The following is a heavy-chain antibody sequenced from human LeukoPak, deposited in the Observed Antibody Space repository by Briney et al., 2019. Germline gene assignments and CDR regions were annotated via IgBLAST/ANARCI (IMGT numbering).Heavy chain of an antibody. D-gene: IGHD3-22*01. CDR3: ARDRDYYDSSGRPLGY. CDR2: INPNSGGT. Sequence: ASVKVSCKASGYTFTGYYMHWVRQAPGQGLEWMGWINPNSGGTNYAQKFQGRVTITADKSTSTAYMELSSLRSEDTAVYYCARDRDYYDSSGRPLGYWGQGTLVTVSS. J-gene: IGHJ4*02. CDR1: GYTFTGYY. V-gene: IGHV1-2*02.